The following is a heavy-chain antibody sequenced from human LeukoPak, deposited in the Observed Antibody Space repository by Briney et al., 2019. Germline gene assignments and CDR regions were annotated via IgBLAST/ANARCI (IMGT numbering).Heavy chain of an antibody. J-gene: IGHJ3*02. D-gene: IGHD3-10*01. CDR1: GFTFSSYE. CDR3: ARVGEELSHDAFDI. CDR2: ISSSGSTI. V-gene: IGHV3-48*03. Sequence: PGGSLRPSCAASGFTFSSYEMNWVRQAPGKGLEWVSYISSSGSTIYYADSVKGRFTISRDNAKNSLYLQMNSLRAEDTAVYYCARVGEELSHDAFDIWGQGTMVTVSS.